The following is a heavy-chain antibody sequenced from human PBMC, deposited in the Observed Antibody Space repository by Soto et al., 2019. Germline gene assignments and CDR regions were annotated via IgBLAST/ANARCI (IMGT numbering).Heavy chain of an antibody. CDR2: INQDGSEQ. V-gene: IGHV3-7*01. Sequence: EEHLGASGGRLVQPGGSLRLSCETSGFTFSHCWMSWVRQAPGKGLEWVANINQDGSEQYYVDSVKGRFTVSRDNAKNLLYLEMTSLRADDPAMYYCTQAETGRYSCGGNFYGRDYWGQGTLVTVSS. CDR3: TQAETGRYSCGGNFYGRDY. CDR1: GFTFSHCW. J-gene: IGHJ4*02. D-gene: IGHD2-15*01.